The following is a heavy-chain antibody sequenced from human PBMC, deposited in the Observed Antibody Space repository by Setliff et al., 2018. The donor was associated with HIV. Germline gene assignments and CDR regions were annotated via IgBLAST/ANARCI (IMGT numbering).Heavy chain of an antibody. V-gene: IGHV4-28*01. CDR2: IYKGGST. D-gene: IGHD3-10*01. Sequence: SETLSLTCVVSGYSISSSYWWGWIRQPPGKGLEWIGWIGYIYKGGSTYHNPSLKSRVTMSEDTSKNQFSLKLRSVTAVDTAVYYCARSALWFGEADWYFDLWGRGTLVTVSS. J-gene: IGHJ2*01. CDR3: ARSALWFGEADWYFDL. CDR1: GYSISSSYW.